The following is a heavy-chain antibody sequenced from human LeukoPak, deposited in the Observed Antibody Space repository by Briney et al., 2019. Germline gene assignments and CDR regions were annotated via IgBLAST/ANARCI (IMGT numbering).Heavy chain of an antibody. CDR3: ARDRAWNYFDY. D-gene: IGHD3-3*01. CDR2: ISNDGSRK. Sequence: GRSLRLSCAPSGFTFSRHGMHWVRQAPGKGLEWVAIISNDGSRKYYTHSVEGRFTISRDNSKNTLYLQMDSLRAEDTAVYYCARDRAWNYFDYWGQGTLVTVSS. CDR1: GFTFSRHG. J-gene: IGHJ4*02. V-gene: IGHV3-30*03.